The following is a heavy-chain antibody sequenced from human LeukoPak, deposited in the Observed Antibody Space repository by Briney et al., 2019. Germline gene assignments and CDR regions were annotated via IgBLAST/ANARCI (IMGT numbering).Heavy chain of an antibody. Sequence: SQTLSLTCAISGDSVSSNSVTWNWIRQSPSRGLEWLGRTYYRSTWYNDYAVSVRARITVNPDTSQNQFSLHLNSVTPEHTAVYYCARRLTQYDCFDPSGQGILVTVSS. D-gene: IGHD2-2*01. CDR1: GDSVSSNSVT. V-gene: IGHV6-1*01. CDR3: ARRLTQYDCFDP. J-gene: IGHJ5*02. CDR2: TYYRSTWYN.